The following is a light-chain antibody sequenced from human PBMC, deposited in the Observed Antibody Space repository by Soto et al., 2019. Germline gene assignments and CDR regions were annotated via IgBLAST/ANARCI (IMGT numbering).Light chain of an antibody. V-gene: IGLV2-14*01. CDR1: SSDVGGYNY. CDR2: EVN. Sequence: QSALTQPASVSGSPGQSITISCTGTSSDVGGYNYVSWYQQHPGKAPKLMIYEVNYRPSGVSNRFSGSKSGNTASLTISGLQAEDEAEYYCAAWDDSLRGVIFGGGTKLTVL. J-gene: IGLJ2*01. CDR3: AAWDDSLRGVI.